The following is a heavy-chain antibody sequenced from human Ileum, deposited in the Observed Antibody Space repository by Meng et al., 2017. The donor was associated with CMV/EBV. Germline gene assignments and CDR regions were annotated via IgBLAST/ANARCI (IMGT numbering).Heavy chain of an antibody. V-gene: IGHV3-7*01. CDR3: VGGSGWIFDY. CDR1: GFTFSSSW. CDR2: INQDGSDK. D-gene: IGHD2-2*03. Sequence: GESLKISCAASGFTFSSSWMNWVRQAPGKGLEWVANINQDGSDKGYVDSVKGRFTISRDNDKNSLYLQMNSLRVGDTAVYYCVGGSGWIFDYWGQGTLVTVSS. J-gene: IGHJ4*02.